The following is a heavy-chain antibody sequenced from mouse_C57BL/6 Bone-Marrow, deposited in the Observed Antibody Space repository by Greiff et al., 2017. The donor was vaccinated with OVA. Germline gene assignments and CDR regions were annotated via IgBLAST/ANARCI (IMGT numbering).Heavy chain of an antibody. V-gene: IGHV1-81*01. D-gene: IGHD3-2*02. J-gene: IGHJ3*01. Sequence: VQLQQSGAELARPGASVKLSCKASGYTFTSYGLSWVKQRTGQGLEWIGEIYPRSGNTYYNEKFKGKATLTADKSSSTAYMELRSLTSEDSAVYFCARGGAQATGFAYWGKGTLVTVSA. CDR1: GYTFTSYG. CDR2: IYPRSGNT. CDR3: ARGGAQATGFAY.